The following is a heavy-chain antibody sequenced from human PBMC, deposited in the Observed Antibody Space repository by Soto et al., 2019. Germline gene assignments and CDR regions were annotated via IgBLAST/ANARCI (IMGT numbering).Heavy chain of an antibody. D-gene: IGHD2-21*01. CDR3: ARAHGYSTRNFDY. V-gene: IGHV3-53*01. CDR2: IYSTGGT. J-gene: IGHJ4*02. CDR1: GLTVTSTY. Sequence: EVQLVESGGGLIQPGESLRLSCAASGLTVTSTYMSWVRQAPGKGLECVSIIYSTGGTYFADSVKGRSTIARDKSKNTVYLQLNSLRAEDTAVYYCARAHGYSTRNFDYWGQGTLVTVSS.